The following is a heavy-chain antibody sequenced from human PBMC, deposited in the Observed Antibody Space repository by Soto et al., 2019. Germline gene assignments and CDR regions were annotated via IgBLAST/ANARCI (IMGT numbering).Heavy chain of an antibody. V-gene: IGHV3-30-3*01. J-gene: IGHJ5*02. CDR1: GFTFSTYA. CDR2: ISYDGGNK. CDR3: ARDSADFGSGPIKGVPNWFGP. D-gene: IGHD3-3*01. Sequence: PGGSLRLSCAASGFTFSTYAMHWVRQAPGKGLEWVAVISYDGGNKYYADSVKGRFTISRDNSKNTLYVQMNSLRAEDTAVYYCARDSADFGSGPIKGVPNWFGPWGQGTLVTVSS.